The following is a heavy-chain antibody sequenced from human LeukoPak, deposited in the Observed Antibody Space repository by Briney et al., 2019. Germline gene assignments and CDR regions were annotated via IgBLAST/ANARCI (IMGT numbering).Heavy chain of an antibody. Sequence: GGSLRLSCAASGFTFSIYAMNWVRQAPGKGLEWVSSISANGGETHYADSVKGRFTISRDNSKNTLYLQINNPRVEDTAVYYCAKRYYDFPLDYWGQGTLVTVS. J-gene: IGHJ4*02. CDR3: AKRYYDFPLDY. CDR2: ISANGGET. CDR1: GFTFSIYA. D-gene: IGHD3-3*01. V-gene: IGHV3-23*01.